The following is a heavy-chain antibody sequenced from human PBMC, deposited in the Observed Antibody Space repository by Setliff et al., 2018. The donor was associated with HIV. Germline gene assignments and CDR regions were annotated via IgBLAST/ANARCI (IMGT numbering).Heavy chain of an antibody. D-gene: IGHD3-16*01. Sequence: GASLTISCKGSGYSFTSFWIGWVRQMPGKGLEWMGIIYPVDSNTRYSPSFQGQVTISVDKSIGTAYLQWSSLKASDTAMYYCATDYHGGAGWLDSWGQGTLVTVSS. CDR2: IYPVDSNT. V-gene: IGHV5-51*01. J-gene: IGHJ5*01. CDR1: GYSFTSFW. CDR3: ATDYHGGAGWLDS.